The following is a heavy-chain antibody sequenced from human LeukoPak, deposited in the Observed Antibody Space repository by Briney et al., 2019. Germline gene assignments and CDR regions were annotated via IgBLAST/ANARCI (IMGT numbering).Heavy chain of an antibody. CDR2: ISGSGGST. CDR1: GFTFSSYG. Sequence: TGGSLRLSCAASGFTFSSYGMSWVRQAPGKGLEWVSAISGSGGSTYYADSVKGRFTISRDNSKNTLYLQMNSLRAEDTAVYYCAKDRFGSFYYFDYWGQGNLVTVSS. V-gene: IGHV3-23*01. D-gene: IGHD3-3*01. CDR3: AKDRFGSFYYFDY. J-gene: IGHJ4*02.